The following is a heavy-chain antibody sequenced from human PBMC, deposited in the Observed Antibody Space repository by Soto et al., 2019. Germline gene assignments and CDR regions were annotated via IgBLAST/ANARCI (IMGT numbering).Heavy chain of an antibody. CDR3: ASRYSYSWDSYFNY. CDR2: IYHSGST. V-gene: IGHV4-4*02. Sequence: QVQLQESGPGLVKPSGTLSLTCAVSGDSISTNNWWSWVRQSPGKGLEWIGEIYHSGSTYYNPSLKSRVTISIDMSKSQLSLKLTSVTAADTAVYYCASRYSYSWDSYFNYWGQGTLVTVSS. D-gene: IGHD1-26*01. J-gene: IGHJ4*02. CDR1: GDSISTNNW.